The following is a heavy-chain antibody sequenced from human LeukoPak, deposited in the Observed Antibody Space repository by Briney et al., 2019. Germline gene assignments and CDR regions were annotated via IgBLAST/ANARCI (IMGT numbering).Heavy chain of an antibody. CDR3: ARTLYSGYDWGRVIRAFDI. CDR1: GGSISSSSHY. J-gene: IGHJ3*02. Sequence: SETLSLTCTVSGGSISSSSHYWGWIRQPPGKGLEWIGEINHSGSTNYNPSLKSRVTISVDTSKNQFSLKLSSVTAADTAVYYCARTLYSGYDWGRVIRAFDIWGQGTMVTVSS. V-gene: IGHV4-39*07. D-gene: IGHD5-12*01. CDR2: INHSGST.